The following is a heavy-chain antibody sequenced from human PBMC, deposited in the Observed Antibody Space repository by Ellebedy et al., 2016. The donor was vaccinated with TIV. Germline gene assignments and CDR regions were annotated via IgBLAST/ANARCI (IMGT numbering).Heavy chain of an antibody. V-gene: IGHV3-23*01. CDR3: ARRGLTMVRGVKYKWFDP. J-gene: IGHJ5*02. CDR1: GFSFRTYD. CDR2: ISGGGDTT. D-gene: IGHD3-10*01. Sequence: PGGSLRLSCVVSGFSFRTYDMNWVRQTPGKGLEWVSTISGGGDTTYYAHSVKGRFTISRDNSKNTLYLYLHSLRAEDTAVYYCARRGLTMVRGVKYKWFDPWGQGTPVVVSS.